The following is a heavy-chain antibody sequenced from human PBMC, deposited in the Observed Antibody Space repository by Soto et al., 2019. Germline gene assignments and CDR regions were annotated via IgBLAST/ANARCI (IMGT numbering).Heavy chain of an antibody. J-gene: IGHJ3*01. Sequence: PGGSLRLSCAASGFTFSSYWMSWVRQAPGKGLEWVANIKQDGSEKYYADSVKGRSTISRDNAKNSLYLQMNSLRAEDTAVYYCAIGSYGDYVDDAIDFWGQATIVTVSS. D-gene: IGHD4-17*01. CDR3: AIGSYGDYVDDAIDF. CDR2: IKQDGSEK. V-gene: IGHV3-7*01. CDR1: GFTFSSYW.